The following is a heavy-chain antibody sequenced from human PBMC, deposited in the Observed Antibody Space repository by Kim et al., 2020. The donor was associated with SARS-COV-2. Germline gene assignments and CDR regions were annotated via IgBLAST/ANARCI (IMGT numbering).Heavy chain of an antibody. CDR2: ISYDGSNK. CDR1: GFTFSSYG. D-gene: IGHD6-6*01. V-gene: IGHV3-30*18. CDR3: AKEGVGGPPSIAARRYY. Sequence: GGSLRLSCAASGFTFSSYGMHWVRQAPGKGLEWVAVISYDGSNKYYADSVKGRFTISRDNSKNTLYLQMNSLRAEDTAVYYCAKEGVGGPPSIAARRYY. J-gene: IGHJ6*01.